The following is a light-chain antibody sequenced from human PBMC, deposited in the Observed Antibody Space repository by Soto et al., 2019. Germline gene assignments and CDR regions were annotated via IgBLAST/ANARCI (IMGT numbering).Light chain of an antibody. CDR1: QGISQD. CDR2: AAS. J-gene: IGKJ2*01. Sequence: DIQMSQSPSSLSASVGDRVTITCQASQGISQDLNWYQQKPGKAPKLLMYAASNLETGVPSRFSGSGSETDFTFTISSLQPEAIATYYCQQYYSLPYTFGQGTKLEI. V-gene: IGKV1-33*01. CDR3: QQYYSLPYT.